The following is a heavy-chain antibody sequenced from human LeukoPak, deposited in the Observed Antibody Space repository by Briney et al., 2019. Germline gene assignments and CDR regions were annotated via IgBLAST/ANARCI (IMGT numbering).Heavy chain of an antibody. CDR3: ATDHYPSGY. V-gene: IGHV3-15*01. J-gene: IGHJ4*02. D-gene: IGHD3-10*01. CDR1: GFTFSSYA. Sequence: GGSLRLSCAASGFTFSSYAMSWVRQAPGKGLEWVGRIKSKTDGGTTDYAAPVKGRFTISRDDSKNTLYLQMNSLKTEDTAVYYCATDHYPSGYWGQGTLVTVSS. CDR2: IKSKTDGGTT.